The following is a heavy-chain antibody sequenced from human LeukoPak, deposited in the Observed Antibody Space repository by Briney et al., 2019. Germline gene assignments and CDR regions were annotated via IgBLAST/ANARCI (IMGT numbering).Heavy chain of an antibody. CDR2: IYYSGST. CDR3: ARQCYDSSGYYVLDY. Sequence: SETLSLTCTVSGGSISSSSYYWGWIRQPPGKGLEWIGSIYYSGSTYYNPSLKSRVTIPVDTSKNQFSLKLSSVTAADTAVYYCARQCYDSSGYYVLDYWGQGTLVTVSS. D-gene: IGHD3-22*01. V-gene: IGHV4-39*01. CDR1: GGSISSSSYY. J-gene: IGHJ4*02.